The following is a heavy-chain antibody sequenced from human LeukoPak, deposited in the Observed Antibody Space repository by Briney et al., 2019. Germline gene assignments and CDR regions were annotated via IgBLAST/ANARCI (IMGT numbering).Heavy chain of an antibody. CDR1: GGSISSGSYY. Sequence: KTSQTLSHTCSVSGGSISSGSYYWSWFRQPAGKGLEWIGRIYTSGSTNYNPSLKSRVTISVDTSKNQFSLKLSSVTAADTAVYYCARAWTTSGDAFDIWGQGTMVTVSS. CDR2: IYTSGST. D-gene: IGHD4-17*01. J-gene: IGHJ3*02. CDR3: ARAWTTSGDAFDI. V-gene: IGHV4-61*02.